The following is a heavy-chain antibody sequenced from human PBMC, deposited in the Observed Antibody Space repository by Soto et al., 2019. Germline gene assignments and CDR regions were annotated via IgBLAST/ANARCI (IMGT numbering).Heavy chain of an antibody. V-gene: IGHV2-5*02. Sequence: QITLKESGPTLVKPTQTLTLTCTFSGFSFSINGVAVGWIRQPPGQALEWLALIYWDDDQRYNPSLKNRLTIXKXRSRNQVVLTMTNTDPVDTATYYCAHKRDVSRGFKSWGQGTLVTVSS. CDR1: GFSFSINGVA. CDR2: IYWDDDQ. J-gene: IGHJ5*01. CDR3: AHKRDVSRGFKS.